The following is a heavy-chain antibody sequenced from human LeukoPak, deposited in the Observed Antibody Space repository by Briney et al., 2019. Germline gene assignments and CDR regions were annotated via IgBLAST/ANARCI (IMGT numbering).Heavy chain of an antibody. CDR2: ISSSSSYI. CDR3: ARDMDWRAAGTLNWFDP. D-gene: IGHD3/OR15-3a*01. V-gene: IGHV3-21*01. CDR1: GFTFSSYS. Sequence: GGSLRLSCAASGFTFSSYSMNWVRQAPGKGLEWVSSISSSSSYIYYADSAKGRLTISRDNAKNSLYLQMNSLRAEDTAVYYCARDMDWRAAGTLNWFDPWGQGTLVTVSS. J-gene: IGHJ5*02.